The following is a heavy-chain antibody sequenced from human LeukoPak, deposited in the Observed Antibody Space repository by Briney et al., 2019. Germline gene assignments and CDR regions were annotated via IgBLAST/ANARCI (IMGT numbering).Heavy chain of an antibody. Sequence: GGSLRLSCAASGFTFSSYGMHWVRQAPGKGLEWVAVISYDGSNKYYADSVKGRFTISRDNSKNTLYLQMNSLRAEDTAVYYCARSGRLRLGELSPHYYYYYMDVWGKGTTVTVSS. CDR2: ISYDGSNK. D-gene: IGHD3-16*02. CDR3: ARSGRLRLGELSPHYYYYYMDV. CDR1: GFTFSSYG. V-gene: IGHV3-30*03. J-gene: IGHJ6*03.